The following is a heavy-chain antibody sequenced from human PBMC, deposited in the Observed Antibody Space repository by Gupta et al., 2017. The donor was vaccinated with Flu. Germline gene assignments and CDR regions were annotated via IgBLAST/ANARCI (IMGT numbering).Heavy chain of an antibody. Sequence: QVQLVQSGAEMKKRGTSVRVSCEASGYTFTIYFIYWVRQGPGQGHEWMGLVRPNGGRTAYAYKSRGRVTISTDTSSSTIYMEVSSRLTADTAVYSCAGNNWSYHKPMDFWGQGTLVTVSS. V-gene: IGHV1-46*01. CDR3: AGNNWSYHKPMDF. CDR1: GYTFTIYF. CDR2: VRPNGGRT. J-gene: IGHJ4*02. D-gene: IGHD3-10*01.